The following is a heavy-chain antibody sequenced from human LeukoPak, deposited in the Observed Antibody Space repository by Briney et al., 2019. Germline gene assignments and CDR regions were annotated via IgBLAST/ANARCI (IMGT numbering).Heavy chain of an antibody. CDR2: ISSSSSYI. CDR3: ARDPLSYYDSSGYSY. V-gene: IGHV3-21*01. Sequence: PGGSLRLSCAASGFTFSSYSMNWVRQAPGEGLEWVSSISSSSSYIYYADSVKGRFTISRDNAKNSLYLQMNSLRAEDTAVYYCARDPLSYYDSSGYSYWGQGTLVTVSS. CDR1: GFTFSSYS. D-gene: IGHD3-22*01. J-gene: IGHJ4*02.